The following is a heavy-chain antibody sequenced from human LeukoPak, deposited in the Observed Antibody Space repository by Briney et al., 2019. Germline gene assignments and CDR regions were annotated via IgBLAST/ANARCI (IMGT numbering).Heavy chain of an antibody. CDR1: GFTFGDYA. CDR2: IRSKAYGGTT. Sequence: GGSLRLSXTASGFTFGDYAMSSFRQAPGKGLEWIGFIRSKAYGGTTEYAASVKGRFTISRDDSKSIAYLQMNSLKTEDTAVYYCTRERVFWSGYIVPGYWGQGTLVTVSS. V-gene: IGHV3-49*03. J-gene: IGHJ4*02. CDR3: TRERVFWSGYIVPGY. D-gene: IGHD3-3*01.